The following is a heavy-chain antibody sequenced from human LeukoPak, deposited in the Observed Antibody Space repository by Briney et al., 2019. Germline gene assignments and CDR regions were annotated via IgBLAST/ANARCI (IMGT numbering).Heavy chain of an antibody. Sequence: SQTLSLTRALSGDSITNSDYSGSSIRQPPGKCLEWVGYIYHNGNTYYNWSIKSRLTISLDTSRNQFSLKLSSVTAADTAVYYCARNSYRYGPNFDYWVQGALVTVSS. J-gene: IGHJ4*02. CDR3: ARNSYRYGPNFDY. V-gene: IGHV4-30-2*01. CDR1: GDSITNSDYS. D-gene: IGHD3-10*01. CDR2: IYHNGNT.